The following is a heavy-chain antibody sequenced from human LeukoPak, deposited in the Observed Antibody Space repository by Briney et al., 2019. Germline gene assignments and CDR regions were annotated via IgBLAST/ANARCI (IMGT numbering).Heavy chain of an antibody. J-gene: IGHJ5*02. CDR3: ARTTVTTGRTNWFDP. CDR2: INQDGSDQ. Sequence: GGSLRPSCAASGFIFSDSWMNWVRQAPGKGLEWVANINQDGSDQYYVDSVKGRFTISRDNAKNSLYLQMNSLRAEDTAFYYCARTTVTTGRTNWFDPWGQGTLVTVSS. CDR1: GFIFSDSW. V-gene: IGHV3-7*01. D-gene: IGHD4-17*01.